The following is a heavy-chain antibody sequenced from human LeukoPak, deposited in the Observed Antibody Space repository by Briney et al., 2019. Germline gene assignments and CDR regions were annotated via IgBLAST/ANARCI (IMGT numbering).Heavy chain of an antibody. Sequence: SETLSLTCSVSGDSISTYHWNWIRKPPGKGLEWIGYMQSTGISKYNPSLKSRVNIFVGTSKNQFVLNLRSVTAADTAVYYCARDKRHSYGRYFDPWGQGMLVTVSS. CDR2: MQSTGIS. D-gene: IGHD5-18*01. J-gene: IGHJ4*02. CDR3: ARDKRHSYGRYFDP. CDR1: GDSISTYH. V-gene: IGHV4-59*01.